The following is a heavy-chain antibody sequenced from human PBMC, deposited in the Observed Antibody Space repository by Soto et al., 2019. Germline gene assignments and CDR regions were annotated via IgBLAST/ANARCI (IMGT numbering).Heavy chain of an antibody. CDR2: INPNGGGT. CDR1: GYTFTNYH. CDR3: ARDNMHYYSPSERYFYYGMDV. J-gene: IGHJ6*02. Sequence: ASVKFSCKASGYTFTNYHMHGLRQAPGQGFEWMGMINPNGGGTSYARKFQGRVTMTRDTSTSTVHMELRSLTSEDTAVYYCARDNMHYYSPSERYFYYGMDVWGQGTTVTVSS. D-gene: IGHD3-10*01. V-gene: IGHV1-46*01.